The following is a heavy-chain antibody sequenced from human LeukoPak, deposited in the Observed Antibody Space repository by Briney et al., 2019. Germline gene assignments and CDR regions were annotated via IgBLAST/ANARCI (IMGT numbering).Heavy chain of an antibody. CDR1: GYTFTSYG. Sequence: ASVKVSCKASGYTFTSYGISWVRQAPGQGLEWMGWISAYNGNTNYAQKLQGRVTMTTDTSTSTAYMELRSLRSDDTAVYYCARAGTLGYCSSTSCPDYYYYYMDVWGKGTTVTVSS. J-gene: IGHJ6*03. CDR3: ARAGTLGYCSSTSCPDYYYYYMDV. V-gene: IGHV1-18*01. CDR2: ISAYNGNT. D-gene: IGHD2-2*01.